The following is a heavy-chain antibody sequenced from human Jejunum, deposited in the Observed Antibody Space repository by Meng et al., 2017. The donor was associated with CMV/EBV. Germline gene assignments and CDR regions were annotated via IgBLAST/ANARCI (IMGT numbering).Heavy chain of an antibody. CDR1: GFTVSTNF. D-gene: IGHD3-22*01. V-gene: IGHV3-53*01. J-gene: IGHJ5*02. CDR2: IYRNGAT. Sequence: EVQAVESGVGLIQPGGSLRLSCAASGFTVSTNFMSWVRQAPGKGLEWLSLIYRNGATFSADSVKGRFTISRDNSKNTLYLQMDSLRTEDTAVYFCARVREHFDNSGYKWFDPWDQGTLVTVSS. CDR3: ARVREHFDNSGYKWFDP.